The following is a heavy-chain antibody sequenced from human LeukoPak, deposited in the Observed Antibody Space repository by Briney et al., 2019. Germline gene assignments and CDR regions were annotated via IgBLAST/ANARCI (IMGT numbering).Heavy chain of an antibody. CDR2: IYYSGST. Sequence: PSETLSLTCTVSGGSISSYYWSWIRQPPGKGLEWIGYIYYSGSTNYNPSLKGRVTISVDTSKNQFSLKLSSVTAADTAVYYCARVDYYDSNGYYRWGQGTLVTVSS. D-gene: IGHD3-22*01. J-gene: IGHJ4*02. CDR3: ARVDYYDSNGYYR. CDR1: GGSISSYY. V-gene: IGHV4-59*01.